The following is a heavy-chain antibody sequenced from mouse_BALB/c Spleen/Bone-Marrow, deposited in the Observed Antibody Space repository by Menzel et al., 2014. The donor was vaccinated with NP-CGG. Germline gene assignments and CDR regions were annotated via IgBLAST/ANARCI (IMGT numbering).Heavy chain of an antibody. Sequence: EVKLLESGGGLVQPGGSLKLSCAASGFDFSSYWMSWVRQAPGKGLEWIGEINPDSNTINYTPSLKDKFIISRDNAKNTLYLQMSKVRSEDTALYYCARLGYYGSFAYWGQGTLVTVSA. D-gene: IGHD1-2*01. CDR1: GFDFSSYW. V-gene: IGHV4-1*02. CDR3: ARLGYYGSFAY. CDR2: INPDSNTI. J-gene: IGHJ3*01.